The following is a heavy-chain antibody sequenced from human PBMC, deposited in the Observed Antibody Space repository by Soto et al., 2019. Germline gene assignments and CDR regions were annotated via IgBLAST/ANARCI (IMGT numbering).Heavy chain of an antibody. CDR3: AREGGYFDSSGSGVYHYHGVDV. CDR1: GGSISTYF. V-gene: IGHV4-4*07. CDR2: IYTTGST. J-gene: IGHJ6*02. Sequence: QVQLQESGPGLVKPSETLSLTCTVSGGSISTYFWSWIRQPAGGGLEWIGRIYTTGSTNYNPSLKSRVTMSLDTSRNQFPLKLSSVTAADTAVYYCAREGGYFDSSGSGVYHYHGVDVWGQGTTVTVSS. D-gene: IGHD3-22*01.